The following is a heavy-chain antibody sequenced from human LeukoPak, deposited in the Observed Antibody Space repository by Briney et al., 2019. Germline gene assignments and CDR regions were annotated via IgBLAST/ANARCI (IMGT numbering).Heavy chain of an antibody. CDR2: IYSGGST. Sequence: ETLSLTCAVYGGSFSGYYWSWIRQPPGKGLEWVSVIYSGGSTYYADSVKGRFTISRHNSKNTLYLQMNSLRAEDTAVYYCARSSDYWGQGTLVTVSS. J-gene: IGHJ4*02. CDR1: GGSFSGYY. CDR3: ARSSDY. V-gene: IGHV3-53*04.